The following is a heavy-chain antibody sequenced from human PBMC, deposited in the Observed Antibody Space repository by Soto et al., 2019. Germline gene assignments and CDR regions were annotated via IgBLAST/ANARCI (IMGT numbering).Heavy chain of an antibody. V-gene: IGHV5-51*01. CDR2: IYPGDSDT. J-gene: IGHJ4*02. CDR3: ARPYYYDSSGPSPFDY. CDR1: GYSFTSYW. D-gene: IGHD3-22*01. Sequence: GESLKISCKGSGYSFTSYWIGWVRQMPGKGLEWMGIIYPGDSDTRYSPSFQGQVTISADKSISTAYLQWSSLKASDTAMYYCARPYYYDSSGPSPFDYWGQGTLVTVSS.